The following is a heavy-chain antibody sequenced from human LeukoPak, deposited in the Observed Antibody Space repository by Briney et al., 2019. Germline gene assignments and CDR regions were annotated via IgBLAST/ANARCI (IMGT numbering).Heavy chain of an antibody. V-gene: IGHV1-46*01. J-gene: IGHJ6*03. CDR1: GYTFTIYY. Sequence: GASVKLSCKASGYTFTIYYMHWVRQAPGQGLEWMGIINPSGGSTSYAQKFQGRVTMNRDMSTSTVYMELSSLRSKDTAVYYCARDPGAPRYYYYYMDVWGKGTTVTVSS. CDR2: INPSGGST. D-gene: IGHD3-10*01. CDR3: ARDPGAPRYYYYYMDV.